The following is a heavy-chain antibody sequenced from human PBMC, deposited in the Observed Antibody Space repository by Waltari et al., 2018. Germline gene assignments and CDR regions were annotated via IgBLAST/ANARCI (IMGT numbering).Heavy chain of an antibody. Sequence: QVQLQESGPGLVKPSETLSLTCTVSGGSISSHSWSWIRQPPGKGLEWIGYIYYSGSTNYNPSLKSRVTISVDTSKNQFSLKLSSVTAADTAVYYCARGLIAARRSGTFDYWGQGTLVTVSS. CDR3: ARGLIAARRSGTFDY. V-gene: IGHV4-59*11. D-gene: IGHD6-6*01. J-gene: IGHJ4*02. CDR1: GGSISSHS. CDR2: IYYSGST.